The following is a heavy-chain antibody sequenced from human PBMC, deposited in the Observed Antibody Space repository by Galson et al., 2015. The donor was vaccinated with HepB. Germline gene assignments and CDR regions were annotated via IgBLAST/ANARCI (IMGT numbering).Heavy chain of an antibody. D-gene: IGHD3-3*01. CDR2: IFPVFGTA. V-gene: IGHV1-69*13. CDR3: ASGGSFWSGYYGPDYYYYYMDV. Sequence: SVKVSCKASGGTFSSYAINWVRQAPGQGLEWMGGIFPVFGTANFAQKFQGRVTITADESTSTAYMELSSLRSEDTATYCCASGGSFWSGYYGPDYYYYYMDVWGKGTTVTVSS. CDR1: GGTFSSYA. J-gene: IGHJ6*03.